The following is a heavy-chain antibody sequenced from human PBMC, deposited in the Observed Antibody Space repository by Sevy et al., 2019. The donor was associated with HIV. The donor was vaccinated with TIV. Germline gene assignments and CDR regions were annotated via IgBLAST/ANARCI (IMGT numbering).Heavy chain of an antibody. J-gene: IGHJ5*02. D-gene: IGHD6-6*01. CDR2: FPYTGNS. Sequence: SETLSLTCTVSGGSISSGNYYWHWLRQPPGKGLEWIGYFPYTGNSYYNPSLKSPVTISVDTSNNQFSLRLTSVTAADRAVYYCASDATGYTRSSVWFDAWGQGTLVTVSS. CDR3: ASDATGYTRSSVWFDA. V-gene: IGHV4-30-4*01. CDR1: GGSISSGNYY.